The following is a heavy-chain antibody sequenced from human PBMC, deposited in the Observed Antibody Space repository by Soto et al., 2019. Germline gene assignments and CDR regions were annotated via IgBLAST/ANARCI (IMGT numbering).Heavy chain of an antibody. D-gene: IGHD3-10*01. CDR1: RYSFTAHY. CDR3: ARDLCPLGSGSPCPTFGMDV. J-gene: IGHJ6*02. V-gene: IGHV1-2*02. CDR2: LKSDNGGS. Sequence: QGQLLQSGAEVKAPGASVKISCKASRYSFTAHYIHGVRQTPGQGRQHLVGLKSDNGGSYSAPKFQGRVVMTGDTSTSTAYLELTGLQSDDTAVYFCARDLCPLGSGSPCPTFGMDVWGQGTSVTVSS.